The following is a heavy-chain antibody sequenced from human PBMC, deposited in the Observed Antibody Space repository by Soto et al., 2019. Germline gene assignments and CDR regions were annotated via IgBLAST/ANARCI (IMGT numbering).Heavy chain of an antibody. CDR1: GFTFNTYW. D-gene: IGHD3-10*01. Sequence: EAQLVESGGGLVQPGGSLRLSCATSGFTFNTYWMHWVRQAPGKGLVWVSRIYSDGSRTSYADSVKGRFTISRDNAKNTLYLQMDSLSPEDTAVYYCARGAGGYYYMDVWGKGTTVTVSS. V-gene: IGHV3-74*01. CDR2: IYSDGSRT. J-gene: IGHJ6*03. CDR3: ARGAGGYYYMDV.